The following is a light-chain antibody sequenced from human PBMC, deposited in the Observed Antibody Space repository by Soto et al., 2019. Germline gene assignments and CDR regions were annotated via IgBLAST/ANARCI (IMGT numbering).Light chain of an antibody. CDR3: QQCNNWPQWT. J-gene: IGKJ1*01. CDR1: QSIRNK. CDR2: DAS. V-gene: IGKV3-11*01. Sequence: EIVMTQSPAPVSVSPGERATLSCRASQSIRNKLAWYQQKPGQAPRLLIYDASNRATGIPARFSGSGSGTDFTLTISSLEPEDFAVYYCQQCNNWPQWTFGQGTKVDIK.